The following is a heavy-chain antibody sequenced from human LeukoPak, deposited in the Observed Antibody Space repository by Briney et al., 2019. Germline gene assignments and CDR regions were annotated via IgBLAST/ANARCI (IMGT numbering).Heavy chain of an antibody. J-gene: IGHJ4*02. CDR3: ARLGNQEYYLDS. D-gene: IGHD4-23*01. Sequence: GESLKISCKGSGYTFSNYWIAWVRQMPGNGLEFMGIIYPGDSETSYSPSFQGPVTISADKSSNTAYLQWSSLKASDTAMYYCARLGNQEYYLDSWGQGTLVTVSS. CDR2: IYPGDSET. CDR1: GYTFSNYW. V-gene: IGHV5-51*01.